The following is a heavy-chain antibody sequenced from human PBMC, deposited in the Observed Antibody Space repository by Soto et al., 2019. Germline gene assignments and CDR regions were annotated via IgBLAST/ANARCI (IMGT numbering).Heavy chain of an antibody. CDR3: ATGVSSGWPYYYYYYGMDV. Sequence: ASVKVSCKVSGYTLTELSMHWVRQAPGKGLEWMGGFDPEDGETIYAQKFQGRVTMTEDTSTDTAYMELSSLRSEDTAVYYCATGVSSGWPYYYYYYGMDVWGQGXTVTVYS. D-gene: IGHD6-19*01. V-gene: IGHV1-24*01. J-gene: IGHJ6*02. CDR2: FDPEDGET. CDR1: GYTLTELS.